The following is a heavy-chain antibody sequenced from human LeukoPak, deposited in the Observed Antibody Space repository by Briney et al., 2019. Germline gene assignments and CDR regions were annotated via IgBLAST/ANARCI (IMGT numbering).Heavy chain of an antibody. Sequence: GGSLRLSCAASGFTFSSYSMNWVRQAPGKGLEWVSSISSSSSYIYCADSVKGRFTISRDNAKNSLYLQMNSLRAEDTAVYYCARERSGIAARPWWFDPWGQGTLVTVSS. CDR2: ISSSSSYI. V-gene: IGHV3-21*01. D-gene: IGHD6-6*01. CDR1: GFTFSSYS. CDR3: ARERSGIAARPWWFDP. J-gene: IGHJ5*02.